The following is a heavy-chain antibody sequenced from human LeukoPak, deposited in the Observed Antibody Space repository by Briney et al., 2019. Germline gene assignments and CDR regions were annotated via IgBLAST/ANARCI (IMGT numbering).Heavy chain of an antibody. CDR3: ARHGSGRYYPAEGRVDY. V-gene: IGHV1-46*03. CDR1: GYGFTSYY. D-gene: IGHD3-10*01. CDR2: INPSVGGT. Sequence: ASVKVSCKAFGYGFTSYYIHWVRQAPGQGLEWMGIINPSVGGTTYARKFQGRVTMTRGTSTSTVYMELSSLRSEDTAVYYCARHGSGRYYPAEGRVDYWGQGTLVTVSS. J-gene: IGHJ4*02.